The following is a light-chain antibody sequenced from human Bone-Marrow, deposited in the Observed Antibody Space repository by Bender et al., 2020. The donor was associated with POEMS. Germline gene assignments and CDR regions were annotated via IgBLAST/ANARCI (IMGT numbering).Light chain of an antibody. CDR2: EDY. CDR3: QSYDGSVVV. J-gene: IGLJ3*02. CDR1: SGRIASSY. Sequence: NSILTQPPSVSESPGKTVTISCTRSSGRIASSYVQWHQQRPGRSPTTVIYEDYQRPSGVPDRFSGSVDSSSNSASLTISGLEAEDEADYYCQSYDGSVVVFGGGTKVTVL. V-gene: IGLV6-57*01.